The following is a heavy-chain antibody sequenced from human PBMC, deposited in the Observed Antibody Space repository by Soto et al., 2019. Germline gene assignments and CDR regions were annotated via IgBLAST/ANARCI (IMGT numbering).Heavy chain of an antibody. CDR2: IYSGGST. D-gene: IGHD5-12*01. Sequence: GGSLRLSCAASGFTVSSNYMSWVRQAPGKGLEWVSVIYSGGSTCYADSVKGRFTISRHNSKNTLYLQMNSLRAEDTAVYYCAREMKYSGYDFDAFDIWGQGTMVTVSS. CDR1: GFTVSSNY. V-gene: IGHV3-53*04. CDR3: AREMKYSGYDFDAFDI. J-gene: IGHJ3*02.